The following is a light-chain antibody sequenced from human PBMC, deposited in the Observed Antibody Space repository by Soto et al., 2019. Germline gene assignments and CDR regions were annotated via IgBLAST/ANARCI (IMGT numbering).Light chain of an antibody. V-gene: IGKV4-1*01. CDR2: WAS. CDR3: QQYCSTPLT. J-gene: IGKJ4*01. CDR1: QRVFFSSYNKDF. Sequence: DIVMTQSPDSLAVSLGERATINCKSSQRVFFSSYNKDFLAWYQQKPGQPPKLLIYWASTREAGMPDRFSGSGSGTDFTPTISTLQAEDVAVYDGQQYCSTPLTFGSGTKVYSK.